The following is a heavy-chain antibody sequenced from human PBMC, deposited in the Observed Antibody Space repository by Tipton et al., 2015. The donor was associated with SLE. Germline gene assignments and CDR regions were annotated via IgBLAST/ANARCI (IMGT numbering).Heavy chain of an antibody. Sequence: TLSLTCTVSGGSISSHYWSWIRQPPGKGLEWIGYIYYSGSTNYNPSLKSRVTISVDTSKNQFSLKLSSVTAADTAVYYCARDPGSVIVATVDAFDIWGQGTMVTVSS. V-gene: IGHV4-59*11. CDR2: IYYSGST. D-gene: IGHD5-12*01. CDR3: ARDPGSVIVATVDAFDI. J-gene: IGHJ3*02. CDR1: GGSISSHY.